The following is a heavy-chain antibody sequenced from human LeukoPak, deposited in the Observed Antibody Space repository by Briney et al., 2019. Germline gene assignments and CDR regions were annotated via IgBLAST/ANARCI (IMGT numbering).Heavy chain of an antibody. CDR3: ARNSGSYQDYFDY. CDR1: GFTFSSYW. D-gene: IGHD1-26*01. J-gene: IGHJ4*02. Sequence: PGGSLRLSCAASGFTFSSYWMHWVRQAPGKGLVWVSRINSDGSTTTYADSVKGRFTISRDNAKNSLYLQMNSLRAEDTAVYYCARNSGSYQDYFDYWGQGTLVTVSS. CDR2: INSDGSTT. V-gene: IGHV3-74*01.